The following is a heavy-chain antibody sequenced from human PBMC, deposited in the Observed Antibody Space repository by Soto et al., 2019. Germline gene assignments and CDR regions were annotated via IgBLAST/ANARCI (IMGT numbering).Heavy chain of an antibody. D-gene: IGHD6-25*01. J-gene: IGHJ6*03. V-gene: IGHV4-59*01. CDR1: GGSISSYY. Sequence: SETLSLTCTVSGGSISSYYWSWIRQPPGKGLEWIGYIYYSGSTNYNPSLKSRVTISVDTSKNQFSLKLSSVTAADTAVYYCARDHAVGSYYYYMDVWGKGTTVTVSS. CDR2: IYYSGST. CDR3: ARDHAVGSYYYYMDV.